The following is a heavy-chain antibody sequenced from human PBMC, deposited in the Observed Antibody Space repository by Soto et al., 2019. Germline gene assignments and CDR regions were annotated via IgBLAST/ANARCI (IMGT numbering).Heavy chain of an antibody. Sequence: SETMSVTCRVSGGVFGGYDGIWIREPPGKGLEWIGYIYYSGSTNYNPSLKSRVTISVDTSKNQFSLKLSSVTAADTAVYYCARLLYSSGWCFDYWGQGTLVTVSS. J-gene: IGHJ4*02. D-gene: IGHD6-19*01. CDR1: GGVFGGYD. CDR3: ARLLYSSGWCFDY. V-gene: IGHV4-59*01. CDR2: IYYSGST.